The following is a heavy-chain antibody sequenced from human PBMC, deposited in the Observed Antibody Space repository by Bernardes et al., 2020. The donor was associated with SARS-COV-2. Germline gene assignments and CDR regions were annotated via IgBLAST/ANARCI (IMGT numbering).Heavy chain of an antibody. D-gene: IGHD4-17*01. CDR1: GFTFSSYG. CDR3: ARLPYGDYYYYGMDV. CDR2: IWYDGSNK. J-gene: IGHJ6*02. Sequence: GGSLRLSRAASGFTFSSYGMHWVRQAPGKGLEWVAVIWYDGSNKYYADSVKGRFTISRDNSKNTLYLQMNSLRAEDTAVYYCARLPYGDYYYYGMDVWGQGTTVTVSS. V-gene: IGHV3-33*01.